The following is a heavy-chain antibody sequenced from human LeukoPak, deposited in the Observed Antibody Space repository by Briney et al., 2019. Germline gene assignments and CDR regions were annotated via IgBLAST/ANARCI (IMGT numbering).Heavy chain of an antibody. V-gene: IGHV3-21*01. CDR3: ARASTTSHFDF. J-gene: IGHJ4*02. CDR1: GFTFSSYS. D-gene: IGHD4-17*01. CDR2: ISSSSSYI. Sequence: GGSLRLSCAASGFTFSSYSMNWVRQAPGKGLEWVSSISSSSSYIYYADSVRGRFTISRDNAKNSLYLQMNSLRAKNTAVYYCARASTTSHFDFWGQGTLVTVSS.